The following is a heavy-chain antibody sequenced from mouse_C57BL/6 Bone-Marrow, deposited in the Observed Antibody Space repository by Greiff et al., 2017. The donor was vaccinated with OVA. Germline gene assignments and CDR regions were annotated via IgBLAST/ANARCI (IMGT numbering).Heavy chain of an antibody. Sequence: VHLVESGAELVKPGASVKLSCKASGYTFTEYTIHWVKQRSGQGLEWIGWFYPGSGSIKYNEKFKDKATLTADKSSSTVYMELSRLTSEDSAVYFCARHEGEDGYPDWFAYWGQGTLVTVSA. CDR1: GYTFTEYT. J-gene: IGHJ3*01. CDR3: ARHEGEDGYPDWFAY. D-gene: IGHD2-3*01. V-gene: IGHV1-62-2*01. CDR2: FYPGSGSI.